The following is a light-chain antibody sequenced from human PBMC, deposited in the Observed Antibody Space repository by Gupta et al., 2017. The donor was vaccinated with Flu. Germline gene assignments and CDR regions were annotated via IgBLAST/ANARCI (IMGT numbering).Light chain of an antibody. J-gene: IGLJ3*02. Sequence: SSELPQPLSVSVALGQTARITCGCNNIGSKDVHWYQQKPGQAPVLVIYRNTNRPAGIPERFSGSNSGNTATLTISEAKDGEEAEYHCHGWDSSTAGVFGGGTKLTVL. CDR2: RNT. CDR3: HGWDSSTAGV. CDR1: NIGSKD. V-gene: IGLV3-9*01.